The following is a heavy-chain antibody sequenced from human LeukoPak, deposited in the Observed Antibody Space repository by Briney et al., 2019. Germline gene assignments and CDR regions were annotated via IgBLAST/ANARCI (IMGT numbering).Heavy chain of an antibody. CDR2: IIPILGIA. Sequence: SVKVSCKASGGTFSSYTISWVRQAPGQGLEWMGRIIPILGIANYAQKFQGRVTITADKSTSTAYMELSSLRSEDTAVYYCARARGITYEFDPWGQGTLVTVSS. CDR1: GGTFSSYT. CDR3: ARARGITYEFDP. J-gene: IGHJ5*02. V-gene: IGHV1-69*02. D-gene: IGHD3-10*01.